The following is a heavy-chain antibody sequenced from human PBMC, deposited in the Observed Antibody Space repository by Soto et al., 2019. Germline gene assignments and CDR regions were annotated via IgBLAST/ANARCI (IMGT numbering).Heavy chain of an antibody. CDR3: ARECGSSSSPRYYGMDV. Sequence: EVQLVESGGGLVQPGGSLRLSCAASGFTLSSYWMSWVRQAPGKGLEWVANIKQDGSEKYYVDSVKGRFTISRDTAKSSLYLQLNSLRAEDTAVYYCARECGSSSSPRYYGMDVWGQGTRVTVSS. J-gene: IGHJ6*02. CDR2: IKQDGSEK. V-gene: IGHV3-7*05. D-gene: IGHD6-13*01. CDR1: GFTLSSYW.